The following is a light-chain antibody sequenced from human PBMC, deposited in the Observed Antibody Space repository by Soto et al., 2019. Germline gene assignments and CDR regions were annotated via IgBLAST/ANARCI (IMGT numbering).Light chain of an antibody. Sequence: EIVLTQSPGTLSLSPGERATLSCRASQSVSSSYSALYQQKPGQAPRLLIYGASSRATGIPDRFSGSGSGTDFTLTISRPEPEDFAVYYCQQYGSSPETFGQGTKVEIK. J-gene: IGKJ1*01. CDR2: GAS. V-gene: IGKV3-20*01. CDR1: QSVSSSY. CDR3: QQYGSSPET.